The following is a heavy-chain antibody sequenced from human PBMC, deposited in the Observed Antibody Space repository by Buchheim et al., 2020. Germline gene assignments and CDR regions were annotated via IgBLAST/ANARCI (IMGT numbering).Heavy chain of an antibody. D-gene: IGHD3-22*01. J-gene: IGHJ4*02. Sequence: QVQLVQSGAEVKKPGSSVKVSCKSSGDTFSNYAIDWVRQAPGQGLEWMGGIIPMFGKANYAQKFQGRVTITADESTRTAYMELSSLRSEDTAVYYCARGMYYYDSSGYSAHPLFDYWGQGTL. CDR3: ARGMYYYDSSGYSAHPLFDY. CDR1: GDTFSNYA. V-gene: IGHV1-69*01. CDR2: IIPMFGKA.